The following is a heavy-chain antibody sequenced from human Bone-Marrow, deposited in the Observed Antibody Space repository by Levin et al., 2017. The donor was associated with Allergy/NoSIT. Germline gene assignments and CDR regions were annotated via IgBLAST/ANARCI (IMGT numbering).Heavy chain of an antibody. CDR3: ARTRKMADYTWFDP. D-gene: IGHD5-24*01. CDR1: GLSLTTSGMS. J-gene: IGHJ5*02. Sequence: SGPTLVKPTQTLTLTCTLSGLSLTTSGMSVSWIRQSPGKALEWLALIDWDDDKHYNTSLKTRLTISKDTSKNQVVLTVTTMGPVDTATYYCARTRKMADYTWFDPWGQGTLVTVSS. CDR2: IDWDDDK. V-gene: IGHV2-70*01.